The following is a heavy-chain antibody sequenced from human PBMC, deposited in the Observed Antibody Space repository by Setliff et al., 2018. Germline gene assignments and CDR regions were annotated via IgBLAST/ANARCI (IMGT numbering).Heavy chain of an antibody. CDR3: IHKKMSIITFDY. Sequence: SGPTLVNCTQTLTLTCTFSGFSRSTSGVGVGWIRQPPGKALEWLAYIYWNDDKRYSPSLKSRLTITKDTTKDQVAITMTNMGPVDTATYYCIHKKMSIITFDYWGQGTLVTVSS. J-gene: IGHJ4*02. CDR2: IYWNDDK. V-gene: IGHV2-5*01. CDR1: GFSRSTSGVG. D-gene: IGHD3-16*01.